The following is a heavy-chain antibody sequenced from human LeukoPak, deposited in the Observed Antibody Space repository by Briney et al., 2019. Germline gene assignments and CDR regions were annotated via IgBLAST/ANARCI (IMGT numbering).Heavy chain of an antibody. CDR3: AKTHQLTGIDY. D-gene: IGHD7-27*01. CDR2: IRYDGSNK. CDR1: GFTVSSNY. Sequence: PGGSLRLSCAAAGFTVSSNYMSWVRQAPGKGLEWVAFIRYDGSNKYYADSVKGRFTISRDNSKNTLYLQMNSLRAEDTAVYYCAKTHQLTGIDYWGQGTLVTVSS. J-gene: IGHJ4*02. V-gene: IGHV3-30*02.